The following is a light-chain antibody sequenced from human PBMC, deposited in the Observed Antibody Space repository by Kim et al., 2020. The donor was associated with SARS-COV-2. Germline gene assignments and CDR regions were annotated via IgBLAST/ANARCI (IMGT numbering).Light chain of an antibody. CDR2: GTF. CDR3: QQYDSSSWT. V-gene: IGKV3-20*01. J-gene: IGKJ1*01. Sequence: SPGERATLSCRASQSIGSTFLAWYQQQPGQSPRLLIYGTFSRATGVPDRFSGSGSGTDFTLTISRLEPEDFAVYYCQQYDSSSWTFGQGTKVDIK. CDR1: QSIGSTF.